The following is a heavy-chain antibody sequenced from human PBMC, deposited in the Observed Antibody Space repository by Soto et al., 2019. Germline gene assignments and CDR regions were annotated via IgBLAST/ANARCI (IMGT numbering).Heavy chain of an antibody. J-gene: IGHJ4*02. V-gene: IGHV3-7*04. Sequence: GGSLRLSCAASGFTFSSYWMSWVRQAPGKGLEWVANIKQDGSEKYNVDSVKGRFTISRDNAKNSLYLQMNSLRAEDTAVYYCARGPYSSSWYGVNYWGQGTLVTVSS. CDR3: ARGPYSSSWYGVNY. CDR1: GFTFSSYW. D-gene: IGHD6-13*01. CDR2: IKQDGSEK.